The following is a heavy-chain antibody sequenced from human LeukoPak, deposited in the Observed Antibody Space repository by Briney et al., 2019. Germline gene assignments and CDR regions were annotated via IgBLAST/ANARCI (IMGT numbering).Heavy chain of an antibody. CDR2: INEDGSTK. CDR1: GXTXXXXX. V-gene: IGHV3-7*03. Sequence: GGSLRLSCAASGXTXXXXXXXWVRQAPRXXXEWVAIINEDGSTKYYVDSLKGRFVISRDNAKNSLYLQMSGLRADDTAVYYCARDYWRSIEYWGQGALVTVSS. J-gene: IGHJ4*02. CDR3: ARDYWRSIEY. D-gene: IGHD2-2*01.